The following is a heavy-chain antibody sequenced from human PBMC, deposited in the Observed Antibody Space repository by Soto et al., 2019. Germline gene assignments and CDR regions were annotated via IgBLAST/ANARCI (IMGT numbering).Heavy chain of an antibody. CDR1: GYSFTSYW. D-gene: IGHD5-12*01. CDR3: ARPAVLWLGAGWFDP. V-gene: IGHV5-51*03. CDR2: IYPADSDT. Sequence: EVQLVQSGAEVKKPGESLKISCKGSGYSFTSYWIGWVRQMPGKGLEWMGIIYPADSDTRYSPSFHGQVTISADKSISPASLQWSSLKASDTAMDYCARPAVLWLGAGWFDPWGQGTLVTVSS. J-gene: IGHJ5*02.